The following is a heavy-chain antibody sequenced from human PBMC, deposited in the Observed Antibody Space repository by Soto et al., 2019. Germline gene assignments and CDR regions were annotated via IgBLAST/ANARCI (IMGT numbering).Heavy chain of an antibody. V-gene: IGHV3-9*01. CDR3: AKGRSSMIVVVMDY. D-gene: IGHD3-22*01. J-gene: IGHJ4*02. Sequence: GGSLRLSCAASGFTFSSYAMNWVRQVPGKGLEWVSGITWNSGHILYADSVKGRFTISRDNAKKSLYLELNSLRPEDTALYYCAKGRSSMIVVVMDYWGQGTPVTVSS. CDR2: ITWNSGHI. CDR1: GFTFSSYA.